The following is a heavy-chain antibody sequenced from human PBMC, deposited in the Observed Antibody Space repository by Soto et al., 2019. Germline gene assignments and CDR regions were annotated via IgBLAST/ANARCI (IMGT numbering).Heavy chain of an antibody. CDR2: ISSSSSYI. V-gene: IGHV3-21*01. J-gene: IGHJ3*02. CDR1: GFTFSSYS. Sequence: LRLSCAASGFTFSSYSMNWVRQAPGKGLEWVSSISSSSSYIYYADSVKGRFTISRDNAKNSLYLQMNSLRAEDTAVYYCARENPHYYDSSGYYSDAFDIWGQGTMVTVSS. CDR3: ARENPHYYDSSGYYSDAFDI. D-gene: IGHD3-22*01.